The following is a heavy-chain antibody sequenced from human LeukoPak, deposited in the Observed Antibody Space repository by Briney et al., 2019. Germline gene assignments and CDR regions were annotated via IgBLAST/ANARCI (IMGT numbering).Heavy chain of an antibody. CDR3: ARGRGLGVVSPYFDY. CDR1: GFIVSNNY. J-gene: IGHJ4*02. CDR2: IYGDGRT. Sequence: GGSLRLSCVVSGFIVSNNYIIWVRQAPGNGLERVSVIYGDGRTSHSASVRGRFTISRDNSKNIVSLQMNNLRAEDTAVYYCARGRGLGVVSPYFDYWGQGTLVTVSS. D-gene: IGHD3-3*01. V-gene: IGHV3-53*01.